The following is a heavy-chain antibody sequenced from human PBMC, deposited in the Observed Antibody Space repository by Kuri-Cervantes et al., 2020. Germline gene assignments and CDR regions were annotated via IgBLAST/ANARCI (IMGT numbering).Heavy chain of an antibody. CDR3: ARDTRTYSRSRGVYYYYYAMDV. Sequence: SAPTLVRPTETLTLTCTVSGFSLSNARMGVSWIRQPPGKALEWLAHIFSNDEKSYSTSLKSRLTISKDTSKSQVVLTMTNMHPVDTATYSRARDTRTYSRSRGVYYYYYAMDVWGQGTTVTVSS. CDR2: IFSNDEK. V-gene: IGHV2-26*01. J-gene: IGHJ6*02. CDR1: GFSLSNARMG. D-gene: IGHD6-13*01.